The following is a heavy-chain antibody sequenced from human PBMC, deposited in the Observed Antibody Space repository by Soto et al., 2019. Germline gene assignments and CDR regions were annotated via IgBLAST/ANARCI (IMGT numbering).Heavy chain of an antibody. CDR1: EVTSISYA. V-gene: IGHV3-23*01. CDR3: AKDRYPSPGLLGHLFNALAI. D-gene: IGHD3-22*01. J-gene: IGHJ6*04. Sequence: LLRVAWGVAEVTSISYAMSRISQTPGKGLEWVSAISGSGGSTYYADSVKGRFTISRDNSKNTLYLQMNSLRAEDTAVYYCAKDRYPSPGLLGHLFNALAIRGKGTTVPVSS. CDR2: ISGSGGST.